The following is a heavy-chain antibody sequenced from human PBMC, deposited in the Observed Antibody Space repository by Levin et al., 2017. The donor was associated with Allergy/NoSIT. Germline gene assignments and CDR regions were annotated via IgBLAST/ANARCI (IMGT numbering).Heavy chain of an antibody. V-gene: IGHV5-51*01. CDR1: GYSFTSYW. CDR3: ARPNTVTTDPFDI. J-gene: IGHJ3*02. CDR2: IYPGDSDT. Sequence: GGSLRLSCKGSGYSFTSYWIGWVRQMPGKGLEWMGIIYPGDSDTRYSPAFQGQVTISAAKSISTAYLQWSSLKASDTAIYYCARPNTVTTDPFDIWGQGTMVTVSS. D-gene: IGHD4-17*01.